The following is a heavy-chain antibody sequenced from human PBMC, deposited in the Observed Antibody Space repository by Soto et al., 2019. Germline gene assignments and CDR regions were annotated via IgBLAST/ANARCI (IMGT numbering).Heavy chain of an antibody. CDR3: AKDGYYDTSGYFPFDY. D-gene: IGHD3-22*01. CDR1: GFTFSSYA. V-gene: IGHV3-23*01. J-gene: IGHJ4*02. Sequence: GGSLRLSCAASGFTFSSYAMSWGRQAPGKGLEWVSAISGSGNSTYYADSVKGRFTISRDNSKNTLYLQMNRLRAEDTAIYYCAKDGYYDTSGYFPFDYWGQGTLVTVSS. CDR2: ISGSGNST.